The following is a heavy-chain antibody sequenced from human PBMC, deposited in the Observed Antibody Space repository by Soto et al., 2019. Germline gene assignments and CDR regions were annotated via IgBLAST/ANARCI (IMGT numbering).Heavy chain of an antibody. CDR1: GGSFSGYY. CDR2: INHSGST. D-gene: IGHD3-10*01. V-gene: IGHV4-34*01. Sequence: QVQLQQWGAGLLKPSETLSLTCAVYGGSFSGYYWSWIRQPPGKGLEWIGEINHSGSTNYNPSLKSRVNISVDTSKNQFSLKLSSVTAADTAVYYCARGATMVRGVTYFDYWGQGTLVTVSS. J-gene: IGHJ4*02. CDR3: ARGATMVRGVTYFDY.